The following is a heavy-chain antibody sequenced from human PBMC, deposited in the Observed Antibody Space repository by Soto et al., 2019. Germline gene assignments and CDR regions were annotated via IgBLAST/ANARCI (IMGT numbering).Heavy chain of an antibody. CDR1: GGAISGSY. J-gene: IGHJ4*02. V-gene: IGHV4-59*01. D-gene: IGHD6-19*01. Sequence: SESRSLTGIVAGGAISGSYCSWIRQNTGKGLEWLGYVYYSGSTNYSPSLRSRVSISVDTSKNEFSLRLSSVPAADTAVYFCARSVAVPGAHIDYWGQGTQVTVSS. CDR3: ARSVAVPGAHIDY. CDR2: VYYSGST.